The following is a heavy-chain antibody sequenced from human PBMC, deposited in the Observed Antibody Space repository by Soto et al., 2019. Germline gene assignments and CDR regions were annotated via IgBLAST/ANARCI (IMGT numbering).Heavy chain of an antibody. CDR2: IYPSVSS. J-gene: IGHJ4*02. Sequence: SETLSLTCNVSGFAISRGYYWCWVRQPPGKGLEWIGSIYPSVSSYHNPSLESRLTLSIDTSKNQFTLKLASVTVADTALYYCAREKVVTTFFDNWGQGTQVTVSS. V-gene: IGHV4-38-2*02. D-gene: IGHD2-15*01. CDR3: AREKVVTTFFDN. CDR1: GFAISRGYY.